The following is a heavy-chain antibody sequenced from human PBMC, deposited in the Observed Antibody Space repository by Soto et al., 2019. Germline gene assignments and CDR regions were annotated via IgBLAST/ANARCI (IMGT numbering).Heavy chain of an antibody. CDR3: AREHGGSITGTTGWVPGHYYMDV. CDR2: IYYSGST. Sequence: SETLSLTCTVSGGSISSGGYYWSWIRQHPGKGLEWIGYIYYSGSTYYNPSLKSRVTISVDTSKNQFSLKLSSVTAADTAVYYCAREHGGSITGTTGWVPGHYYMDVWGKGTTVTVSS. CDR1: GGSISSGGYY. J-gene: IGHJ6*03. V-gene: IGHV4-31*03. D-gene: IGHD1-20*01.